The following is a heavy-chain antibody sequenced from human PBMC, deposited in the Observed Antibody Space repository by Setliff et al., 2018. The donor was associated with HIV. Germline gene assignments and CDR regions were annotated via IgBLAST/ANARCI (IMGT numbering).Heavy chain of an antibody. CDR1: GGSISTYY. CDR3: ATGQDCGGGSGYSPSYSWFDP. Sequence: SETLSLTCTVSGGSISTYYWSWIRQPAGKGLEWIGRVSTSGSTKYNPSRKSRVTMSLDTSKNEFSLKLSSVTAADTAVYYCATGQDCGGGSGYSPSYSWFDPWRQLTLVAVSS. CDR2: VSTSGST. V-gene: IGHV4-4*07. J-gene: IGHJ5*02. D-gene: IGHD2-15*01.